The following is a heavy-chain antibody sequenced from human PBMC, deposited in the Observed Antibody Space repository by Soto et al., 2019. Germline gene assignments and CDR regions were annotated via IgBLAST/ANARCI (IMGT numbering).Heavy chain of an antibody. CDR3: AKSIDGRLDWFDP. J-gene: IGHJ5*02. D-gene: IGHD6-6*01. CDR1: GFTFSSYS. CDR2: ISSSGSYI. Sequence: GGSLRLSCAASGFTFSSYSMNWVRQAPGKGLEWVASISSSGSYIYYADSMRGRFTTSRDNAKSSLYLQMNSLRAEDTAVYYCAKSIDGRLDWFDPWGQGTLVTVSS. V-gene: IGHV3-21*01.